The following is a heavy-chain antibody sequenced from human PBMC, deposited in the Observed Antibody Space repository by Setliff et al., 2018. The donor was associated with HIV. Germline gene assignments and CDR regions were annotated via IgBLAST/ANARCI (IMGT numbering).Heavy chain of an antibody. D-gene: IGHD2-2*01. Sequence: SVKVSCKASGDTFSSYAISWVRQAPGQALEWMGRIIPIFGTANYAQKFQGRVTITADKSTSTAYMEVNSLRSGDTAVYYCAGSSANTRHDSFDIWGQGTMVTVSS. CDR1: GDTFSSYA. J-gene: IGHJ3*02. V-gene: IGHV1-69*06. CDR3: AGSSANTRHDSFDI. CDR2: IIPIFGTA.